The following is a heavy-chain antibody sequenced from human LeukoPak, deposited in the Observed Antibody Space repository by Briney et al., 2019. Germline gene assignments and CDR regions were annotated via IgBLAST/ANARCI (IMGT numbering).Heavy chain of an antibody. D-gene: IGHD2/OR15-2a*01. J-gene: IGHJ2*01. CDR3: ARLKDFTGKEYYFFDL. CDR2: KYRSGTT. Sequence: SETLSLTCTMSGDSISNSILWSWVRQPPGKGLEWVGEKYRSGTTNYNPYLKSRVTISTDNSKNQVSLDLNSVTAADTAVYFCARLKDFTGKEYYFFDLWGRGTLVTVSS. V-gene: IGHV4-4*02. CDR1: GDSISNSIL.